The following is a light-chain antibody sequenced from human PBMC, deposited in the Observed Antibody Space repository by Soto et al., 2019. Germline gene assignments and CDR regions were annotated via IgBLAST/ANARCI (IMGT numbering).Light chain of an antibody. Sequence: QSALTQPPSASGSPGQSVTISCAGSSSDIGASNSVSWYQQHPGKAPKLLISEVTKRPSGVPDRFSGSKSGNTASLTVSGLQDDDEADYYCGSKEGSSKPVVFGGGTKVTVL. CDR1: SSDIGASNS. V-gene: IGLV2-8*01. CDR2: EVT. J-gene: IGLJ2*01. CDR3: GSKEGSSKPVV.